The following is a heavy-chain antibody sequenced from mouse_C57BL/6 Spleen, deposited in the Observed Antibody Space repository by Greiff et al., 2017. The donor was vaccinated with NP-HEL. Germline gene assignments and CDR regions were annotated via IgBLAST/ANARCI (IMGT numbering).Heavy chain of an antibody. CDR2: ISSGGSYT. CDR3: ARQGAGGNYFDY. D-gene: IGHD3-3*01. V-gene: IGHV5-6*01. J-gene: IGHJ2*01. CDR1: GFTFSSYG. Sequence: EVQVVESGGDLVKPGGSLKLSCAASGFTFSSYGMSWVRQTPDKRLEWVATISSGGSYTYYPDSVKGRFTISRDNAKNTLYLQMSSLKSEDTAMYYCARQGAGGNYFDYWGQGTTLTVSS.